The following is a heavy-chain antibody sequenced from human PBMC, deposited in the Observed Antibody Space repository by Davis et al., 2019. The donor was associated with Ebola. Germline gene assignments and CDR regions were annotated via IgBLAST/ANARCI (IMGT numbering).Heavy chain of an antibody. J-gene: IGHJ4*02. CDR2: ISYDGSTK. Sequence: GESLKISCAASGFSFRTYAMHWVRQAPGKGLEWVAVISYDGSTKDYADSVKGRFTISRDNSKNTVYLQMNSLRPEDTAVYYCARENGVFGVARHYFDYWGQGTLVTVSS. CDR1: GFSFRTYA. CDR3: ARENGVFGVARHYFDY. D-gene: IGHD3-3*01. V-gene: IGHV3-30-3*01.